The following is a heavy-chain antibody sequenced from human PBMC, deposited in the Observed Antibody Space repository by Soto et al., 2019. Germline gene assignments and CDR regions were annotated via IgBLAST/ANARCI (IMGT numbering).Heavy chain of an antibody. J-gene: IGHJ3*02. D-gene: IGHD3-9*01. CDR2: ISYDGTTK. CDR3: ATGYYAHAFDM. Sequence: QVQLVESGGGVVQPGTSLRLSCAASGFTFSSYDIHWVRQAPGKGLEWVAVISYDGTTKYYADSVKGRFTISRDNSKNTLYLQMNTRRAEDTAVYYCATGYYAHAFDMWGQGTMVTVS. CDR1: GFTFSSYD. V-gene: IGHV3-30-3*01.